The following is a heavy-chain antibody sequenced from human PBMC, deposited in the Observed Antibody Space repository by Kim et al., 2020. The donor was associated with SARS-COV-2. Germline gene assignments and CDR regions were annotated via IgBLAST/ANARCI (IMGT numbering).Heavy chain of an antibody. D-gene: IGHD3-10*01. J-gene: IGHJ3*02. CDR1: GGSFSGYY. Sequence: SETLSLTCAVYGGSFSGYYWSWIRQPPGKGLEWIGEINHSGSTNYNPSLKSRVTISVDTSKNQFSLKLSSVTAADTAVYYCARGVIAWFGESPDAFDIWGQGTMVTVSS. CDR2: INHSGST. V-gene: IGHV4-34*01. CDR3: ARGVIAWFGESPDAFDI.